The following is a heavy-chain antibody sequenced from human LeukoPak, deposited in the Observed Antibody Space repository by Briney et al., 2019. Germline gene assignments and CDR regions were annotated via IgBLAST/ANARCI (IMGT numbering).Heavy chain of an antibody. CDR3: ASTVTTFNYFDY. CDR2: IYYSGST. CDR1: GGSISSGGYY. J-gene: IGHJ4*02. D-gene: IGHD4-11*01. Sequence: SQTLSLTCTVSGGSISSGGYYWSWIRQHPGKGLEWIGYIYYSGSTYYNPSLKSRVTISVDTSKNQFSLKLSSVTVADTAVYYCASTVTTFNYFDYWGQGTLVTVSS. V-gene: IGHV4-31*03.